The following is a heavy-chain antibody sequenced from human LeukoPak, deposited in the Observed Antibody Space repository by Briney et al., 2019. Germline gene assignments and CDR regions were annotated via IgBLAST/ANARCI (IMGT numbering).Heavy chain of an antibody. D-gene: IGHD1-20*01. CDR3: AGGDYNWNGFDP. J-gene: IGHJ5*02. V-gene: IGHV3-64*01. CDR2: ISSNGGST. CDR1: GFTFSTYS. Sequence: LPGGSLRLSCAASGFTFSTYSMHWVRQAPGKGLEYVSGISSNGGSTYYVNSVKGRFTISRDNSKNRLYLQMGSLRAEDMAVYYCAGGDYNWNGFDPWGQGTLVTVSS.